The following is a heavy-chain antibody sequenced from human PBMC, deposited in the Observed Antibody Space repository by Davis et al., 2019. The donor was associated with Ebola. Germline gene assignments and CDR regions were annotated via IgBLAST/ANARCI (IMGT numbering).Heavy chain of an antibody. J-gene: IGHJ6*02. CDR2: ISHHNGYT. CDR1: GGSFSDYF. D-gene: IGHD5-24*01. V-gene: IGHV4-34*01. CDR3: ARRRDGYNYDYSMDV. Sequence: SETLSLTCAVYGGSFSDYFWSWIRQPPEKGLEWIGEISHHNGYTNYNPSLKNRVTISVDTSKNQFSLKLSSVTAADTAVYYCARRRDGYNYDYSMDVWGQGTTVTVSS.